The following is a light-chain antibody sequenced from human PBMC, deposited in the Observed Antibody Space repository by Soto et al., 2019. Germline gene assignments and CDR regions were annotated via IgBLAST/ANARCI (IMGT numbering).Light chain of an antibody. J-gene: IGLJ1*01. Sequence: QSALTQPASVSGSPGQSITISCTGTSSVVGAYDYVSWYQQHPDKAPKLMIYEVSNRPSGVSNRFSGSKSVNTATLTISGLQADDEADYYCSSYTSSSTRVFGTVTKVTVL. CDR1: SSVVGAYDY. CDR2: EVS. CDR3: SSYTSSSTRV. V-gene: IGLV2-14*03.